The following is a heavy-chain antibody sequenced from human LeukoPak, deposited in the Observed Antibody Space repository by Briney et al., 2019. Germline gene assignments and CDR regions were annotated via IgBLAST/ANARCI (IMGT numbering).Heavy chain of an antibody. CDR1: GYTFTSYG. J-gene: IGHJ4*02. Sequence: GAAVQVSCQACGYTFTSYGISWVRQAPGQGLEWMGWISSYNGNTKYAQKVQGRVTLTADTSTSTAYMELRSLRSDDTAVYYCAREGAVAGDGDFDYWGQGTLVTVSS. V-gene: IGHV1-18*01. CDR3: AREGAVAGDGDFDY. D-gene: IGHD6-19*01. CDR2: ISSYNGNT.